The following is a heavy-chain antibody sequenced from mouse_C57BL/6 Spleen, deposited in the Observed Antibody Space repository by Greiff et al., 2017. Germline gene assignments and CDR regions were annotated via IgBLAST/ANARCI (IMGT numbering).Heavy chain of an antibody. V-gene: IGHV1-53*01. D-gene: IGHD2-12*01. J-gene: IGHJ3*01. CDR1: GYTFTSYW. CDR2: INTSNGGN. Sequence: QVQLQQPGPGLVKPAASVTLSCKASGYTFTSYWMHWVKQRPGPGLEWIGNINTSNGGNNYNEQFKSKAPLTVDKSSSTIDMQLSSQTSKDSAVYYCARSRYSCAYWGQGTLVTVSA. CDR3: ARSRYSCAY.